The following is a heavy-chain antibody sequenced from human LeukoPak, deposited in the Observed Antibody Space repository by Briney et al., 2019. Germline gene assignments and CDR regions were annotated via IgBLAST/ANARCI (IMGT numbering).Heavy chain of an antibody. CDR3: ARDVQYGSSWYDWSYYYYMDV. Sequence: GGSLRLSCAASGFTFSSYTMNWVRQAPGKGLEWVSFISTSSSYIYYADSVKGRFTISRDNAKNSLFLQMNSLRAEDTAVYYCARDVQYGSSWYDWSYYYYMDVWGKGTTVTISS. CDR2: ISTSSSYI. CDR1: GFTFSSYT. D-gene: IGHD6-13*01. V-gene: IGHV3-21*01. J-gene: IGHJ6*03.